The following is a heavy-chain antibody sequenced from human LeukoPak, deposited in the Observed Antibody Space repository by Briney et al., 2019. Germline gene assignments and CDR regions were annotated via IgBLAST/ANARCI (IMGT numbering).Heavy chain of an antibody. Sequence: SETLSLTCAVYGESFSGYYWSWIRQPPGKGLEWIGEINHSGSTNYNPSLKSRVTISVDTSKNQFSLKLSSVTAADTAVYYCASTMTTVFDYWGQGTLVTVSS. CDR1: GESFSGYY. CDR2: INHSGST. CDR3: ASTMTTVFDY. D-gene: IGHD4-17*01. J-gene: IGHJ4*02. V-gene: IGHV4-34*01.